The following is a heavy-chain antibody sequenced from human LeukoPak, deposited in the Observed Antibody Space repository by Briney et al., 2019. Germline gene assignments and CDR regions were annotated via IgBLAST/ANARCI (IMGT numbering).Heavy chain of an antibody. CDR1: GGSISSGSYD. CDR2: IYTSGST. Sequence: SETLSLTCTVSGGSISSGSYDWSWIRQPAGKGLEWIGRIYTSGSTNYNPSLKSRVTISVDTSKTQFSLKLSSVTAADTAVYYCARYSYDSSGYYWDYFDYWGQGTLVTVSS. D-gene: IGHD3-22*01. CDR3: ARYSYDSSGYYWDYFDY. V-gene: IGHV4-61*02. J-gene: IGHJ4*02.